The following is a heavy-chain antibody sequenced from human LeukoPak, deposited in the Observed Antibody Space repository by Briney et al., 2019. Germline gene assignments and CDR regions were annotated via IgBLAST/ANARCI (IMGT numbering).Heavy chain of an antibody. Sequence: GGSLRLSCAASGFAFKNAWMSWVRQAPGKGLEFVSAISSNGGRTYYANSVKGRFTISRDSYKNTLYLQMGSLRAEDMALYYCARVGMTSGTGCDCWGQGTLVTVSS. CDR3: ARVGMTSGTGCDC. D-gene: IGHD6-19*01. V-gene: IGHV3-64*01. CDR1: GFAFKNAW. J-gene: IGHJ4*02. CDR2: ISSNGGRT.